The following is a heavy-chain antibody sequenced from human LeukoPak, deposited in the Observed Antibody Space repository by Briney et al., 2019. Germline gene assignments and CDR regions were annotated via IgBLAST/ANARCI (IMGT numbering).Heavy chain of an antibody. D-gene: IGHD1-1*01. CDR3: ARGVLGTDAFEI. CDR2: IYYSGST. Sequence: SETLSLTCTVSGGSIGSGGYYWSWIRQHPGKGLEWIGYIYYSGSTYYNPSLKSRVIISVDTSKNQFSLKLSSVTAADTAVYYCARGVLGTDAFEIWGQGTMVTVSS. V-gene: IGHV4-31*03. CDR1: GGSIGSGGYY. J-gene: IGHJ3*02.